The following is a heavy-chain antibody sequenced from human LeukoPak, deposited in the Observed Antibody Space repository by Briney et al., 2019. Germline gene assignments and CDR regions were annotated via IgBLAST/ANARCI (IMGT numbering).Heavy chain of an antibody. CDR1: GSTFTNYG. D-gene: IGHD1-26*01. CDR3: AKERASRGADAFDI. J-gene: IGHJ3*02. Sequence: GGSLRLSCAASGSTFTNYGMHWVRQAPGKGLEWVAIISFDGRIEYYVDSVKGRFTISRDKSKNTLYLQMNSLRPEDTAVYYCAKERASRGADAFDIWGQGTMVTVSS. V-gene: IGHV3-30*18. CDR2: ISFDGRIE.